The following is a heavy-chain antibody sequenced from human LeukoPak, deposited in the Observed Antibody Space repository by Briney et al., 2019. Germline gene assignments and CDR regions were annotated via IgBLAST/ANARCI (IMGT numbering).Heavy chain of an antibody. V-gene: IGHV3-69-1*01. CDR3: ASRSCSGGSCYGMEGYGMDV. J-gene: IGHJ6*02. CDR2: IGSDYKT. Sequence: GGSLRLSCAASGFTIGGFAMTWVRQAPGKGLEWVSSIGSDYKTHYSESVKGRFTISRDNAKNSLYLQMNSLRAEDTAVYYCASRSCSGGSCYGMEGYGMDVWGQGTTVTVSS. D-gene: IGHD2-15*01. CDR1: GFTIGGFA.